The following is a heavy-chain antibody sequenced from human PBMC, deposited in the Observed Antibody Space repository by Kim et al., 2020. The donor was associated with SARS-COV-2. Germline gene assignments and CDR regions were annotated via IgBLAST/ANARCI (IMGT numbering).Heavy chain of an antibody. J-gene: IGHJ4*02. Sequence: GGSLRLSCAGSGFSFKTYGIHWVRQAPGKGLEWVAVIWYDGSITLYTDSVKGRFTISRDNSKSTVFLQMNRLRAEDTGVYYCATLVGSSDYWGQGTLVTVSS. CDR1: GFSFKTYG. CDR2: IWYDGSIT. CDR3: ATLVGSSDY. D-gene: IGHD2-21*01. V-gene: IGHV3-33*01.